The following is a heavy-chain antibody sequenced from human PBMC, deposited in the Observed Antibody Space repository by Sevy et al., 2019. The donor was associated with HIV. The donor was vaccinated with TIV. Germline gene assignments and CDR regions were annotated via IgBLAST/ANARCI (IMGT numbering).Heavy chain of an antibody. J-gene: IGHJ5*02. CDR2: INSDGRST. CDR3: ARDQVTIFGVGENWFDP. CDR1: GITFSTSG. D-gene: IGHD3-3*01. Sequence: GGSLRLSCVVSGITFSTSGMHWVRQAPGKGLVWVSRINSDGRSTSYADSVKGRFTISRDNAKNTLYLQMNSLRAEDTAVYYCARDQVTIFGVGENWFDPWGQGTLVTVSS. V-gene: IGHV3-74*01.